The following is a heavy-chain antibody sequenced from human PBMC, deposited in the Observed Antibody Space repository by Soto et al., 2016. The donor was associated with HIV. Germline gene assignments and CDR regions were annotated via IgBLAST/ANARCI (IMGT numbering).Heavy chain of an antibody. CDR3: ARDRNPSGGSGTYYFIFDY. V-gene: IGHV1-2*02. CDR2: INPNSGGR. Sequence: QVQLVQSGAEVKKPGASVKVSCKASGYTFTGYYMHWVRQAPGQGLEWMGWINPNSGGRNYAQKFQGRVTMTRDTSISTAYMELSRLRSDDTAVYYCARDRNPSGGSGTYYFIFDYWGQGTLVTVSS. CDR1: GYTFTGYY. J-gene: IGHJ4*02. D-gene: IGHD3-10*01.